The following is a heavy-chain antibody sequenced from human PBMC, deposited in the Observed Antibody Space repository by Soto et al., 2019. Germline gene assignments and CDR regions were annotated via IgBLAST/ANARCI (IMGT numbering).Heavy chain of an antibody. CDR3: ARPSEVAATGVGFDY. J-gene: IGHJ4*02. Sequence: PGESLKISCKGSGYSFTSYWIGLVRQMPGKGLEWMGIIYPGDSDTRYSPSFQGQVTISADKSISTAYLQWSSLEASDTAMYYCARPSEVAATGVGFDYWGQGTLVSVPS. V-gene: IGHV5-51*01. CDR2: IYPGDSDT. CDR1: GYSFTSYW. D-gene: IGHD2-15*01.